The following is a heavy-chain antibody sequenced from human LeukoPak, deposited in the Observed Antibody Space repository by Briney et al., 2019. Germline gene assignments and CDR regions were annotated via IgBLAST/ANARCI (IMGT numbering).Heavy chain of an antibody. J-gene: IGHJ4*02. Sequence: SETLSLTCAVYGGSFSGYYWSWIRQPPGKGLEWIGEINHSGSTNYNPSLKSRVTISVDTSKNQFSLKLSSVTAADTAVYYCARTAMYYYDSSGYYYWGQGTLVTVSS. CDR1: GGSFSGYY. CDR2: INHSGST. D-gene: IGHD3-22*01. V-gene: IGHV4-34*01. CDR3: ARTAMYYYDSSGYYY.